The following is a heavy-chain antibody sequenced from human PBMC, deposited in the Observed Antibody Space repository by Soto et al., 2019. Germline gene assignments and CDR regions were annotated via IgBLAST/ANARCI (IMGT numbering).Heavy chain of an antibody. V-gene: IGHV1-18*01. CDR3: ARDDNLYYDILTGYYREVYYFDY. D-gene: IGHD3-9*01. Sequence: QVQLVQSGAEVKKPGASVKVSCKASGYTFTSYGISWVRQAPGQGLEWMGWISAYNVNTNYAQKLQGRVTMTTDTSTSTAYMELRSLRSDDTAVYYCARDDNLYYDILTGYYREVYYFDYWGQGTLVTVSS. CDR2: ISAYNVNT. J-gene: IGHJ4*02. CDR1: GYTFTSYG.